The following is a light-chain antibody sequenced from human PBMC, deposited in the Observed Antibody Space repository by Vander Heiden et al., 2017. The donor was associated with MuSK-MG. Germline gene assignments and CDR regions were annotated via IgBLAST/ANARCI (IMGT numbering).Light chain of an antibody. CDR3: QQRYSTPTIT. CDR2: DAS. V-gene: IGKV1-39*01. CDR1: QSISSY. J-gene: IGKJ4*01. Sequence: IHVTQSPSSLSSSVVDRVTITCRASQSISSYLTWYQQKPGKAPKLLIYDASSLPSGVPSRFSGSGSGTDFTLTISSLQPEDFATYYCQQRYSTPTITFGEGTQVEIK.